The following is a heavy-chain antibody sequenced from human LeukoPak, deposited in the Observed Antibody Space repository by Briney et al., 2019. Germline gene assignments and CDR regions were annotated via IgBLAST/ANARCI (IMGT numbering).Heavy chain of an antibody. D-gene: IGHD3-22*01. J-gene: IGHJ4*02. Sequence: GGSLRLYCAAPGFTFSSYAMSWVRQAPGKGLEWVSAISGSGGSTYYADSVKGRFTISRDNSKNTLYLQMNSLRAEDTAVYYCANTDSSGYLIDYWGQGTLVTVSS. CDR1: GFTFSSYA. CDR3: ANTDSSGYLIDY. V-gene: IGHV3-23*01. CDR2: ISGSGGST.